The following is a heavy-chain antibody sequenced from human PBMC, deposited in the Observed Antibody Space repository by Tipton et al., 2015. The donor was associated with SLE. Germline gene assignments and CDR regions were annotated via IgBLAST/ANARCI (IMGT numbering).Heavy chain of an antibody. J-gene: IGHJ5*02. D-gene: IGHD4-17*01. CDR3: ARERTLGYGDYGRGS. CDR2: IYYSGST. V-gene: IGHV4-30-4*08. CDR1: GGSFSGYY. Sequence: LRLSCADYGGSFSGYYWSWIRQPPGKGLEWIGYIYYSGSTYYNPSLKSRVTISVDTSKNQFSLKLSSVTAADTAVYYCARERTLGYGDYGRGSWGQGTLVTVSS.